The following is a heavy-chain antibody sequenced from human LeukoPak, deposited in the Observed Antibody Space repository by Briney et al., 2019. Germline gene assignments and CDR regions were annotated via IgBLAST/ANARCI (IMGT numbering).Heavy chain of an antibody. V-gene: IGHV1-2*02. J-gene: IGHJ4*02. CDR3: AKDRWRDGSSSFNN. CDR2: INPHSGGT. CDR1: GYTFTGYL. D-gene: IGHD6-6*01. Sequence: ASVKVSCKASGYTFTGYLMHWVRQAPGQGLEWMGWINPHSGGTNYAQKFQGRVTMTRDTSTSTAYMELRSLRSDDTAMYYCAKDRWRDGSSSFNNWGQGTLVTVSS.